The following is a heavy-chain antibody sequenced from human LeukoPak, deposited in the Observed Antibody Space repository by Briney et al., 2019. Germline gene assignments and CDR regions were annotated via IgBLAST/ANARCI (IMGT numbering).Heavy chain of an antibody. CDR3: ARDLGQLELLHY. D-gene: IGHD1-7*01. V-gene: IGHV3-30-3*01. J-gene: IGHJ4*02. CDR2: ISYDGSNK. Sequence: PGRSLRLSCAASGFTFSSYAMHWVRQAPGKGLEWVAVISYDGSNKYYADSVKGRFTISRDNSKNTLYLQMNSLRAEDTAVYYCARDLGQLELLHYWGQGTLVTVSS. CDR1: GFTFSSYA.